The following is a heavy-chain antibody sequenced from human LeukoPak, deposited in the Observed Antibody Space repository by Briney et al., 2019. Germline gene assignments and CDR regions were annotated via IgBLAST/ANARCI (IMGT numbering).Heavy chain of an antibody. D-gene: IGHD3-10*01. CDR2: ISYDGSNK. CDR3: AKDKRVTMVRGVIIPYGMDV. Sequence: GRSLRLSCAASGFTFSSYGMHWVRQAPGKGLEWVAVISYDGSNKYYADSVKGRFTISRDNSKNTLYLQMNSLRAEDTAVYYCAKDKRVTMVRGVIIPYGMDVWGKGTTVTVSS. V-gene: IGHV3-30*18. J-gene: IGHJ6*04. CDR1: GFTFSSYG.